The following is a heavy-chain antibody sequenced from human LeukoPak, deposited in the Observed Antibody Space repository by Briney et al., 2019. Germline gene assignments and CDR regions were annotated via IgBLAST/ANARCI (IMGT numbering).Heavy chain of an antibody. CDR2: MNPNSGNT. J-gene: IGHJ3*02. D-gene: IGHD3-10*01. Sequence: ASVKVSCKSSGYTFTSYDINWVRQATGQGLEWMGWMNPNSGNTGYAQKFQGRVTMTRNTSISTAYMELSSLRSEDTAGYYCATTPVRELLWFGELSYAFDIWGQGTMVTVSS. CDR3: ATTPVRELLWFGELSYAFDI. CDR1: GYTFTSYD. V-gene: IGHV1-8*01.